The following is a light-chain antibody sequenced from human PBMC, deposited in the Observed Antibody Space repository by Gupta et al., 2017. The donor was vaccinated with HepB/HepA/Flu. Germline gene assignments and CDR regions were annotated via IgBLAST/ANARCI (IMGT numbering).Light chain of an antibody. J-gene: IGLJ2*01. CDR3: DTRDSSLNAVV. CDR1: SSNIGNNY. CDR2: DNN. Sequence: QSVLTQPPSVSAAPGQKVTISCSGSSSNIGNNYVSWYQQLPGTAPKLLMYDNNKRPSGIPDRFSGSKSGTSATLTITGLQAGEEAEYYCDTRDSSLNAVVFGGGTQMTVL. V-gene: IGLV1-51*01.